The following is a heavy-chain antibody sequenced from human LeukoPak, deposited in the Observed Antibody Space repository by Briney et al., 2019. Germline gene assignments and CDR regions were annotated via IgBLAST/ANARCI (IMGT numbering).Heavy chain of an antibody. Sequence: GGSLRLSCAASGFTFSGYPIHWVRQAPGKGLEWVAVISYDGSNKYYADSVKGRFTISRDNAKNSLYLQMNSLRAEDTALYYCAKSQDYDILTGLDYWGQGTLVTVSS. CDR2: ISYDGSNK. D-gene: IGHD3-9*01. CDR3: AKSQDYDILTGLDY. V-gene: IGHV3-30-3*02. J-gene: IGHJ4*02. CDR1: GFTFSGYP.